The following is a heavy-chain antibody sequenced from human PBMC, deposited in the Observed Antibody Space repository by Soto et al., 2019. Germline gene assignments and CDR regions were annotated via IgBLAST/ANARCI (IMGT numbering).Heavy chain of an antibody. Sequence: PVASVKVSCKASGGTFSSYAISWVRQAPGQGLEWMGGIIPIFGTANYAQKFQGRVTITADKSTSTAYMELSSLRSEDTAVYYCARAYLTSYDFWSGSSPNWFDPWGQGTLVTVSS. CDR3: ARAYLTSYDFWSGSSPNWFDP. J-gene: IGHJ5*02. CDR2: IIPIFGTA. CDR1: GGTFSSYA. D-gene: IGHD3-3*01. V-gene: IGHV1-69*06.